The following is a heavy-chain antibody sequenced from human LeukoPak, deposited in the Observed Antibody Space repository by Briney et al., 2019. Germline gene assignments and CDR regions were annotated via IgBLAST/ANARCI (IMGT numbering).Heavy chain of an antibody. J-gene: IGHJ4*02. Sequence: PPETLSLTCAVYGGSFSGYYWSWIRQPPGKGLEWIGEINHSGSTNYNPSLKSRVTISVDTSKNQFSLKLTSVTAADTAIYYCARPGGGPIRWGQGSLVTVSS. CDR3: ARPGGGPIR. V-gene: IGHV4-34*01. D-gene: IGHD2-15*01. CDR2: INHSGST. CDR1: GGSFSGYY.